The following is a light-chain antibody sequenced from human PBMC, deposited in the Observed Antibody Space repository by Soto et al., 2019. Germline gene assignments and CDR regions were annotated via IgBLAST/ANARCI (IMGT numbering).Light chain of an antibody. CDR3: QQSYSTPRT. CDR1: QSISSY. J-gene: IGKJ1*01. Sequence: DIQMTQSPSSLSASVGDRVTITCRASQSISSYLNWYQQKPGKDTKLLIYAASSLQSGVPSRFSGSGSGTDFTLTISSLQPEDFATYYFQQSYSTPRTFGQGTKVEIK. CDR2: AAS. V-gene: IGKV1-39*01.